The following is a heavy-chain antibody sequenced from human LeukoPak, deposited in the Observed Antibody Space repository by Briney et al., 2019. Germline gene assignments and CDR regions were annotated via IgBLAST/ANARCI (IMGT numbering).Heavy chain of an antibody. D-gene: IGHD3-16*01. CDR3: AREWGGGYFDY. J-gene: IGHJ4*02. V-gene: IGHV3-30*03. Sequence: GGSLRLSCAASGFTFSSYGMHWVRQAPGKGLEWVAVISYDGSNKYYADSVKGRFTISRDNSKNTLYLQMNSLRAEDTAVYYCAREWGGGYFDYWGQGTLVTVSS. CDR2: ISYDGSNK. CDR1: GFTFSSYG.